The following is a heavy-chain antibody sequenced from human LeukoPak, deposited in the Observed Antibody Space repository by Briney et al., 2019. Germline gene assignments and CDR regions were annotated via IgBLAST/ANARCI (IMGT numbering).Heavy chain of an antibody. J-gene: IGHJ3*02. D-gene: IGHD3-16*01. V-gene: IGHV3-48*03. Sequence: GGSLRLSCAASGFTFSSYEMNWVRQAPGKGLEWVSYISSSGSTIYYADSVKGRFTISRDNAKNSLYLQMNSLRAEDMAVYYCAKDVGEWSVTDAFHIWGQGTRVTVSS. CDR2: ISSSGSTI. CDR1: GFTFSSYE. CDR3: AKDVGEWSVTDAFHI.